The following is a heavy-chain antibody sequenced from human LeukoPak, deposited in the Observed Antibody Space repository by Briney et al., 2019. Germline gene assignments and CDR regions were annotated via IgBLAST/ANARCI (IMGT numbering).Heavy chain of an antibody. D-gene: IGHD7-27*01. J-gene: IGHJ4*02. CDR2: LSGSGAGT. CDR1: GFTFSSYA. V-gene: IGHV3-23*01. Sequence: PGGSLRLSCAASGFTFSSYAMSWVRQAPGKGLEWVSALSGSGAGTYYADSVKGRFTISGDNSKNTLYLQMNSLRAEDTAIYYCAKGRQSRQHLGDYWGQGTLVTVSS. CDR3: AKGRQSRQHLGDY.